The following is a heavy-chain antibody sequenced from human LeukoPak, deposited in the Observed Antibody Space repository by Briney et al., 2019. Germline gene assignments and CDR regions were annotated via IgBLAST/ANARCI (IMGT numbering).Heavy chain of an antibody. CDR3: AKDWGPYYYDSSGRFDY. J-gene: IGHJ4*02. Sequence: GGSLRLSCSASGFTLSTYAMHWVRQAPGKGLKYVSGISSNGGSTYYADSVKGRFTISRDNSENTVYLQMSSLRPEDTAVYYCAKDWGPYYYDSSGRFDYWGQGTLVTVSS. V-gene: IGHV3-64D*06. CDR1: GFTLSTYA. CDR2: ISSNGGST. D-gene: IGHD3-22*01.